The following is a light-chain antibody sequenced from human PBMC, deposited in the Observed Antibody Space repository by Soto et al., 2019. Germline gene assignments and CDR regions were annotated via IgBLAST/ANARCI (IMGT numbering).Light chain of an antibody. CDR2: DVT. Sequence: QSALTQPRSVSGSPGQSVTISCTGTSSDVGGYNYVSWYQQHPGKAPKFMIYDVTERPSWVPDRFSGSKSGNTASLTISGLQAEDDADYYCCSYGGSYYVFGTGTKLTVL. V-gene: IGLV2-11*01. CDR3: CSYGGSYYV. CDR1: SSDVGGYNY. J-gene: IGLJ1*01.